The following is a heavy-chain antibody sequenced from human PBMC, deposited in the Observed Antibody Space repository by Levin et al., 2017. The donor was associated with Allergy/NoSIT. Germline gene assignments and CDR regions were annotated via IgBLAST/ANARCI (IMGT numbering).Heavy chain of an antibody. CDR2: IYYTGSS. CDR3: ARSSSLEWFDP. V-gene: IGHV4-39*02. J-gene: IGHJ5*02. Sequence: ETLSLTCTVSGGSIISPNYYWGWIRQPPGKGLEWIGSIYYTGSSHYNPSLQSRVTISVDTSKDHFSLNLSSVTAADTAVYYCARSSSLEWFDPWGQGTLVTVSS. D-gene: IGHD3-3*01. CDR1: GGSIISPNYY.